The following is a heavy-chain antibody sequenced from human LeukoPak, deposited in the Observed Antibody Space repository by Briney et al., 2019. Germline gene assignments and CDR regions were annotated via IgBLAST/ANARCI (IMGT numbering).Heavy chain of an antibody. J-gene: IGHJ4*02. V-gene: IGHV3-74*01. CDR3: GNDRVLGSGSSDY. D-gene: IGHD3-10*01. CDR1: GLIFSGYW. CDR2: IKRDGGAT. Sequence: GGTLRLSCAASGLIFSGYWRHWIRQAPGKGLVWVSHIKRDGGATSYASSEKGRFTVSSDNAKNTLYQQMTMLRAEDTVVYCCGNDRVLGSGSSDYWGEGTLVIVSS.